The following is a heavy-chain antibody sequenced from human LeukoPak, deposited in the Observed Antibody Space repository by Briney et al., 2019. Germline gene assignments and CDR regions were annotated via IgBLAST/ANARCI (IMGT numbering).Heavy chain of an antibody. D-gene: IGHD2-15*01. V-gene: IGHV4-59*01. CDR1: GGSISSYY. Sequence: SETLSLTCTVSGGSISSYYWSWIRQPPGKGLEWIGYIYYSGSTNYNPSLKSRVTISVDTSKNQFSLKLSSVTAADTAAYYCARELPNDAFDIWGQGTMVTVSS. CDR3: ARELPNDAFDI. J-gene: IGHJ3*02. CDR2: IYYSGST.